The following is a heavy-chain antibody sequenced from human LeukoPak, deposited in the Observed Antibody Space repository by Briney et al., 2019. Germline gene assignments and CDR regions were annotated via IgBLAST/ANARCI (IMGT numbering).Heavy chain of an antibody. CDR2: IYTSGST. CDR3: ARGCSSTSCWLRMDV. V-gene: IGHV4-4*07. J-gene: IGHJ6*02. CDR1: GGSITNYY. D-gene: IGHD2-2*01. Sequence: SETLSLTCTVSGGSITNYYWSWIRQPAGKGLEWIGHIYTSGSTSYNPSLKSRVTMSIDTSKNQFSLKLSSLTAADTAVYYCARGCSSTSCWLRMDVWGQGTTVTVSS.